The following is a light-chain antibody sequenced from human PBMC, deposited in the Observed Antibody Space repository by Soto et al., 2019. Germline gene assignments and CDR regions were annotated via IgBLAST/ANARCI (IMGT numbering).Light chain of an antibody. J-gene: IGKJ5*01. V-gene: IGKV3-15*01. CDR1: QSVGSSY. CDR2: GAS. Sequence: EIVLTQSPGTLSLSPGQRATLSCRGSQSVGSSYLAWYQQNPGQAPRLLIYGASTRATGIPARFSGSGSGTELTLTISSLQYEDFAVYYCQKYNNWPLITFGQGTRLEIK. CDR3: QKYNNWPLIT.